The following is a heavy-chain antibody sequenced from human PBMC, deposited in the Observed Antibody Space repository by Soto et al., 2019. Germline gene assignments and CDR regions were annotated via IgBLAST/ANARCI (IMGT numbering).Heavy chain of an antibody. CDR3: ARVPDSSLGTMDV. Sequence: PWESLKISCKVSGYSFTTYWIGWVRQLPGQGLEWMGVMFPGDSDTRYSPSFQGQVTMSADPSTNTAYLEWSSLKAADSAMYYCARVPDSSLGTMDVWGQGTTVTVSS. D-gene: IGHD6-19*01. J-gene: IGHJ6*02. V-gene: IGHV5-51*01. CDR1: GYSFTTYW. CDR2: MFPGDSDT.